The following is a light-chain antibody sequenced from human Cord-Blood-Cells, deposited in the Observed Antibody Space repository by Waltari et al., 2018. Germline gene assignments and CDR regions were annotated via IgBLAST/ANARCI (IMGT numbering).Light chain of an antibody. Sequence: QSALTQPASVSGSPGHSITISCPGTRRDVGGYNYVSWYHQHPGKPPKLMLYDVSNQPAGVSSRFSGSKSGNTASLTISGLQAEDEADYYCSSYTSSSTLSYVFGTGTKVTVL. CDR1: RRDVGGYNY. CDR3: SSYTSSSTLSYV. J-gene: IGLJ1*01. V-gene: IGLV2-14*01. CDR2: DVS.